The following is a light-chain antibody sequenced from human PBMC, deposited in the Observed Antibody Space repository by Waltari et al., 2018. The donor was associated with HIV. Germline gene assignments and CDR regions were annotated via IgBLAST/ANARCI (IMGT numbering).Light chain of an antibody. Sequence: QSVLTQAPSVSGAPGQRVTISCTGSSSNIGAHFDVHWYQLLPGSSPKLLILANSHRPSGVPDRFSGSKSGTSASLAITGLHPEDEAEYYCQSFDSSLNAYVFGTGTTVIVL. V-gene: IGLV1-40*01. CDR2: ANS. CDR3: QSFDSSLNAYV. CDR1: SSNIGAHFD. J-gene: IGLJ1*01.